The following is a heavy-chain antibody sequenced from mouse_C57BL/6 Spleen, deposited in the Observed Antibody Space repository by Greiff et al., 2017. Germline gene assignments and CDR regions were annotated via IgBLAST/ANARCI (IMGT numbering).Heavy chain of an antibody. V-gene: IGHV7-1*01. J-gene: IGHJ4*01. CDR2: SRNKANDYTT. CDR1: GFTFSDFY. CDR3: ARDANYYYAMDY. Sequence: EVMLVESGGGLVQSGRSLRLSCATSGFTFSDFYMEWVRQAPGKGLEWIAASRNKANDYTTEYSASVKGRFIVSRDTSQSILYLQMNALRAEDTAIYYCARDANYYYAMDYWGQGTSVTVSS. D-gene: IGHD2-1*01.